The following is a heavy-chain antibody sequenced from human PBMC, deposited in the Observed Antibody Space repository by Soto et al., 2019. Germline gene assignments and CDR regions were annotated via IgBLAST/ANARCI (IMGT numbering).Heavy chain of an antibody. CDR2: IYYSGST. CDR3: ARVIGRDGYNYNWFDP. V-gene: IGHV4-59*01. Sequence: SDTLSLTCTVSGGSISSYYWSWIRQPPGKGLEWIGYIYYSGSTNYNPSLKSRVTISVDTSKNQFSLKLSSVTAADTAVYYCARVIGRDGYNYNWFDPWGQGTLVTVSS. J-gene: IGHJ5*02. CDR1: GGSISSYY. D-gene: IGHD5-12*01.